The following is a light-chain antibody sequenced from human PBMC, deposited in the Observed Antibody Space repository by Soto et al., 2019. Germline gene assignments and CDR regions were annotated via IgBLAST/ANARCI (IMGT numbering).Light chain of an antibody. CDR2: SNN. CDR1: SSNIGSNT. Sequence: QSVLTQPPSASGTPGQRVTISCSGSSSNIGSNTVNWYQQIPGTALKLLIYSNNQRPSGVPDRVSGSNAGTSASLAISGLQSEDEADYYCAAWDDSLNGPVFGGGTKLTVL. J-gene: IGLJ2*01. CDR3: AAWDDSLNGPV. V-gene: IGLV1-44*01.